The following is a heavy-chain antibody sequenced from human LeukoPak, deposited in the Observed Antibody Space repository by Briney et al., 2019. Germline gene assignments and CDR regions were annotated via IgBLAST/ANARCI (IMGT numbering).Heavy chain of an antibody. D-gene: IGHD3-10*02. CDR3: AKEGYYMFGD. CDR2: INAGGGET. V-gene: IGHV3-23*01. Sequence: PGGSLRLSCAASGFTFSTHVMSWVRQAPGKGLEWVSTINAGGGETHYTDSVKGRFTISRDNSKNTVYLQMNSLRADDTAVYYCAKEGYYMFGDWGQGTLVPVSS. CDR1: GFTFSTHV. J-gene: IGHJ4*02.